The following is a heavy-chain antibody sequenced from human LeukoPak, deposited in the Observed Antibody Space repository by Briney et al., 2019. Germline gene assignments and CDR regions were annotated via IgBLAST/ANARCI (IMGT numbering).Heavy chain of an antibody. CDR3: ARRDYGDYASSGWFDP. Sequence: SETLSLTCTVSGGSISFYYWSWIRQPPGKGLEWIGYIYYSGSTNYNPSLESRVTISVDTSKNQFSLKLSSVTAADTAVYYCARRDYGDYASSGWFDPWGQGTLVTVSS. CDR2: IYYSGST. D-gene: IGHD4-17*01. J-gene: IGHJ5*02. CDR1: GGSISFYY. V-gene: IGHV4-59*08.